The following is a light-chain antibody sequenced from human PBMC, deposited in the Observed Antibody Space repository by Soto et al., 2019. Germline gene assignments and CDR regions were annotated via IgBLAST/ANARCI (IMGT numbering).Light chain of an antibody. CDR3: CSYAGSSTPYV. Sequence: QSALTQPASVSGSPGQSITISCTGTSSDVGSYNLVSWYQQHPGKAPKLMIYEVSKRPSGVSNRFSGSKSGKTASLTISGLQAEDEADYYCCSYAGSSTPYVFGTGTKLTVL. J-gene: IGLJ1*01. V-gene: IGLV2-23*02. CDR1: SSDVGSYNL. CDR2: EVS.